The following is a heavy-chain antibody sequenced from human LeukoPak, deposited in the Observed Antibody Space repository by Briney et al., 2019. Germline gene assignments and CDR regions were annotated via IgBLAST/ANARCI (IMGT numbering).Heavy chain of an antibody. CDR3: ARDRYSSGWE. CDR1: GFTFSNYA. Sequence: GGSLRLSCAASGFTFSNYAINWIRQTPGKGLEWVSVIYSGGSTYYADSVKGRFTISRDNSKNTLYLQMNSLRAEDTAVYYCARDRYSSGWEWGQGTLVTVSS. J-gene: IGHJ4*02. CDR2: IYSGGST. V-gene: IGHV3-53*01. D-gene: IGHD6-19*01.